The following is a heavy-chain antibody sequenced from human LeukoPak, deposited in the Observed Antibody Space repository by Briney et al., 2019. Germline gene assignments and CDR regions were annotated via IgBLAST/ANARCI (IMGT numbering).Heavy chain of an antibody. CDR1: GGTFSSYA. CDR3: ATLIDFWSGYYHDY. Sequence: SVKVSCKASGGTFSSYAISWVRQAPGQGLEWMGGIIPTFGTANYAQKFQGRVTITTDESTSTAYMELSSLRSEDTAVYYCATLIDFWSGYYHDYWGQGILVTVSS. CDR2: IIPTFGTA. V-gene: IGHV1-69*05. J-gene: IGHJ4*02. D-gene: IGHD3-3*01.